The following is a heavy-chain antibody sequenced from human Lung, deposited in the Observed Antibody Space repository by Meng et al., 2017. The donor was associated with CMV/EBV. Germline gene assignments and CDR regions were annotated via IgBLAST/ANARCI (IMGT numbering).Heavy chain of an antibody. D-gene: IGHD1-26*01. Sequence: GESLKISCAASGFTFSSYAMHWVRQAPGKGLEWVAVISYDGSNKYYADSVKGRFTISRDNSKNTLYLQMNSLRAEDTAVYYCARDQEIWEGYCYYGMDVWGQGTTVTVSS. CDR1: GFTFSSYA. V-gene: IGHV3-30*04. CDR2: ISYDGSNK. CDR3: ARDQEIWEGYCYYGMDV. J-gene: IGHJ6*02.